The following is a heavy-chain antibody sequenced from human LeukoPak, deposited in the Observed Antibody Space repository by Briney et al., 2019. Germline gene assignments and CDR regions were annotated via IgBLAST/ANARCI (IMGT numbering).Heavy chain of an antibody. CDR1: GYTFTSYG. CDR2: ISAYNGNT. V-gene: IGHV1-18*01. D-gene: IGHD1-26*01. CDR3: ARVFGRQLPDY. J-gene: IGHJ4*02. Sequence: GSVKGPCKASGYTFTSYGISWVRQAPGQGLEWMGWISAYNGNTNYAQKLQGRVTMTTDTSTSTAYMELRSLRSDDTAVYYCARVFGRQLPDYWGQGTLVTVSS.